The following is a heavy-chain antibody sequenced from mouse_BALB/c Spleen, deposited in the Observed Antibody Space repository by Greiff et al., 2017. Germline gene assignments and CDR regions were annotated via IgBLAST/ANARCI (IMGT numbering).Heavy chain of an antibody. Sequence: EVKLQESGGGLVKPGGSLKLSCAASGFTFSSYTMSWVRQTPEKRLEWVATISSGGSYTYYPDSVKGRFTISRDNAKNTLYLQMSSLKSEDTAMYYCTRDEIGYYPFAYWGQGTLVTVAA. CDR1: GFTFSSYT. CDR2: ISSGGSYT. CDR3: TRDEIGYYPFAY. V-gene: IGHV5-6-4*01. D-gene: IGHD2-3*01. J-gene: IGHJ3*01.